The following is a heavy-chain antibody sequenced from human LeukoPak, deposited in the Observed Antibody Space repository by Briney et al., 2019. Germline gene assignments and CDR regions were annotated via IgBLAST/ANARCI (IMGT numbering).Heavy chain of an antibody. V-gene: IGHV3-30-3*01. Sequence: GGSLRLSCAASGFTFSSYAMHWVRQAPGKGLEWVAVISYDGSNKYYADSVKGRFTISRDNSKNTLYLQMNSLRAEDTAVYYCAKDYYGSGSYYKKGGYFDYWGQGTLVTVSS. J-gene: IGHJ4*02. CDR1: GFTFSSYA. CDR3: AKDYYGSGSYYKKGGYFDY. D-gene: IGHD3-10*01. CDR2: ISYDGSNK.